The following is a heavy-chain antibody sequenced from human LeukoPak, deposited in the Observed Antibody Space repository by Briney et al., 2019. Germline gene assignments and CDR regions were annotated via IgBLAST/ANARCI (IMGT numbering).Heavy chain of an antibody. CDR3: ARERRGYSLWPKADY. V-gene: IGHV1-69*05. J-gene: IGHJ4*02. D-gene: IGHD5-18*01. CDR1: GGTFSSYA. Sequence: SVKVSCKASGGTFSSYATSWVRQAPGQGLEWMGRIIPIFGTADYAQKFQGRVTITTDESTSTAYMELSSLRSEDTAVYYCARERRGYSLWPKADYWGQGTLVTVSS. CDR2: IIPIFGTA.